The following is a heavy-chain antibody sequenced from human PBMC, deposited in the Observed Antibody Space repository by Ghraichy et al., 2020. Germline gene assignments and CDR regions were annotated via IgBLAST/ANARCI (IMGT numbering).Heavy chain of an antibody. V-gene: IGHV3-33*01. CDR1: GFTFSSYG. CDR3: ARDGPVVPADDGGWFDP. J-gene: IGHJ5*02. Sequence: GGSLRLSCAASGFTFSSYGMHWVRQAPGKGLEWVAVIWYDGSNKYYADSVKGRFTISRDNSKNTLYLQMNSLRAEDTAVYYCARDGPVVPADDGGWFDPWGQGTLVTVSS. D-gene: IGHD2-2*01. CDR2: IWYDGSNK.